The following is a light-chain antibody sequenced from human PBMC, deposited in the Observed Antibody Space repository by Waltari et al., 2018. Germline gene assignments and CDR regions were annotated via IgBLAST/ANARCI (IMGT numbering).Light chain of an antibody. Sequence: EIVMPQSPATLSVSPGERATLSCSASQSVSSNLAWYQQKPGQAPRLLIYGASTRATGIPARFSGSGSGTEFTLTISSMQSEDFAVYYCQQYNNWPYTFGQGTKLEIK. J-gene: IGKJ2*01. CDR1: QSVSSN. CDR2: GAS. V-gene: IGKV3-15*01. CDR3: QQYNNWPYT.